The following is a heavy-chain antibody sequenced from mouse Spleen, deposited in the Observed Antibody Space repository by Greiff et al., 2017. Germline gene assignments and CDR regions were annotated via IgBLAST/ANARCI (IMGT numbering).Heavy chain of an antibody. CDR2: IYPGGGYT. Sequence: VQLQQSGAELVRPGTSVKMSCKASGYTFTNYWIGWAKQRPGHGLEWIGDIYPGGGYTNYNEKFKGKATLTADKSSSTAYMQFSSLTSEDSAIYYCAREADYYAMDYWGQGTSVTVSS. J-gene: IGHJ4*01. CDR1: GYTFTNYW. CDR3: AREADYYAMDY. V-gene: IGHV1-63*01.